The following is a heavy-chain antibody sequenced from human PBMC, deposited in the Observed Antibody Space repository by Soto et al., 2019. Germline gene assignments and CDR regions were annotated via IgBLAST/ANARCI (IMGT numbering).Heavy chain of an antibody. Sequence: GGSRRLSWAASGLTLSSYAMTWVRQSPGKGLEWVSAISGGGGSTYYADSVRGRFTISRDNSKNTLYLQMNSLRAEDTAVYYCAKGQYYIDVWGKGTTVPVSS. J-gene: IGHJ6*03. V-gene: IGHV3-23*01. CDR3: AKGQYYIDV. CDR1: GLTLSSYA. CDR2: ISGGGGST.